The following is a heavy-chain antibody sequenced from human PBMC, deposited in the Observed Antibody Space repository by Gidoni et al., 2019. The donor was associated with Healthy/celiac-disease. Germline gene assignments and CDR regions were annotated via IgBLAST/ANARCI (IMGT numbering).Heavy chain of an antibody. CDR2: INHRGST. J-gene: IGHJ4*02. V-gene: IGHV4-34*01. CDR3: ARKEVGWSY. Sequence: QVQLQQWGAGLLKPSQPLSLTCAVYGGSFSGYYWSWLRQPPGKGLEWIGEINHRGSTNYNPSLKSRVTISVDTSKNQFSLKLSSVTAADTAVYYCARKEVGWSYWGQGTLVTVSS. D-gene: IGHD6-19*01. CDR1: GGSFSGYY.